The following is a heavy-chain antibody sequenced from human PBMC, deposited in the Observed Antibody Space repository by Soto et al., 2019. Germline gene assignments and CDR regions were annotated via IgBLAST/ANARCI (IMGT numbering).Heavy chain of an antibody. CDR2: ISYSGST. J-gene: IGHJ4*02. CDR1: GCSISSGGCY. Sequence: QVQLQESAPGLVKPSQTLSLTCSVSGCSISSGGCYWSWIRRHLGKGLELIGYISYSGSTYYNPSLKSRGTITVNTSKNQFSLKLSSVTAADTAVYYCVGDPGGWGQGTLVTFSS. CDR3: VGDPGG. V-gene: IGHV4-31*03. D-gene: IGHD3-10*01.